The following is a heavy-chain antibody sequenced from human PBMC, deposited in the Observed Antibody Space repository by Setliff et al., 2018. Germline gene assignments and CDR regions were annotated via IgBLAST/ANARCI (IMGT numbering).Heavy chain of an antibody. CDR1: GGSFSGYY. Sequence: SETLSLTCAVYGGSFSGYYWSWIRQPPGKGLEWIGEINHSGSTNYNPSLKSRVTISVDTSKNQFSLKLSSVTAADTAVYYCARSEGRRDGYNWWGQGTLVTVSS. J-gene: IGHJ4*02. D-gene: IGHD5-12*01. CDR2: INHSGST. V-gene: IGHV4-34*01. CDR3: ARSEGRRDGYNW.